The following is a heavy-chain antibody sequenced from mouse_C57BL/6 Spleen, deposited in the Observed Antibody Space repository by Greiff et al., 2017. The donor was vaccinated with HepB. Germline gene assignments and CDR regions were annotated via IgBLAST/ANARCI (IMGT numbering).Heavy chain of an antibody. CDR3: ARDSSGPWFAY. CDR1: GYSITSGYY. V-gene: IGHV3-6*01. CDR2: KSYDGSN. D-gene: IGHD3-2*02. J-gene: IGHJ3*01. Sequence: ESGPGLVKPSQSLSLTCSVTGYSITSGYYWNWIRQFPGNKLEWMGYKSYDGSNNYNPSLKNRISITRDTSKNQFFLKLNSVTTEDTATYYCARDSSGPWFAYWGQGTLVTVSA.